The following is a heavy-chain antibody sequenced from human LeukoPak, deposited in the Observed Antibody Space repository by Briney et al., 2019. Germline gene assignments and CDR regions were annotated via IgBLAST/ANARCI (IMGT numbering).Heavy chain of an antibody. CDR1: GGSVSSGSYY. CDR2: IYYSGST. CDR3: ARLGVAALDY. Sequence: SETLSLTCTVSGGSVSSGSYYWSWIRQPPGKGLEWIGYIYYSGSTNYNPSLKSRVTISVDTSKNQFSLKLSSVTAADTAVYYCARLGVAALDYWGQGTLVTVSS. V-gene: IGHV4-61*01. J-gene: IGHJ4*02. D-gene: IGHD6-13*01.